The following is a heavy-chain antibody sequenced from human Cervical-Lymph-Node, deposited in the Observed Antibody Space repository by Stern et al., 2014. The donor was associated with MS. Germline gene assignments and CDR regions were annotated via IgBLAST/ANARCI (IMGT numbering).Heavy chain of an antibody. CDR3: ARHPPRRKWDDPNYGMDV. Sequence: EVQLVQSGAEVKKPGESLKISCKGSGYTFTNNWIAWVRQMPGKGLEWMGIIYPDDSDIRYSPSLQGQVTISADKSIRTAHLQWSTLKPADSPVYYCARHPPRRKWDDPNYGMDVWGQGTTVTVSS. CDR2: IYPDDSDI. J-gene: IGHJ6*02. CDR1: GYTFTNNW. D-gene: IGHD1-1*01. V-gene: IGHV5-51*01.